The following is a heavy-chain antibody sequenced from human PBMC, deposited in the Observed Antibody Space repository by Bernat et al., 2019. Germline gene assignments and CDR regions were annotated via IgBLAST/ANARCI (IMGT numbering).Heavy chain of an antibody. CDR1: GFTFGDYA. Sequence: EVQLVESGGGLVQPGRSLRLSCTASGFTFGDYAMSWFRQAPGKGLEWVGFIRSKAYGGTTEYAASVKGRFTISRDDSKSIAYLQMNSLKTEDTAVYYCTRGGYNSSWYGIYHSVYWGQGTLVTVSS. CDR3: TRGGYNSSWYGIYHSVY. D-gene: IGHD6-13*01. V-gene: IGHV3-49*03. J-gene: IGHJ4*02. CDR2: IRSKAYGGTT.